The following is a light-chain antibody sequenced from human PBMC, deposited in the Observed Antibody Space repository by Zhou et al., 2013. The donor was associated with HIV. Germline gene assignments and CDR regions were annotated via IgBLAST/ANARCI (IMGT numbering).Light chain of an antibody. CDR1: QSVSIY. V-gene: IGKV3-11*01. Sequence: IVLTQSPATLSLSPGERATLSCRASQSVSIYLAWYQQKPGRAPRLLVYDVSNRATGIPARFSGSGSGTDFTLTISSLEPEDFAVYYCQQYNDWPKTFGPGTKVDIK. CDR2: DVS. CDR3: QQYNDWPKT. J-gene: IGKJ3*01.